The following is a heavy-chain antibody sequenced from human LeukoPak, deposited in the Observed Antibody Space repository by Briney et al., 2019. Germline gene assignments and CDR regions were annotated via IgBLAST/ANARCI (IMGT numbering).Heavy chain of an antibody. J-gene: IGHJ3*01. D-gene: IGHD2-15*01. CDR2: IKPDGSHV. CDR1: GFTFSTYW. CDR3: AREGRLLGTFDV. Sequence: GGSLRLSCAASGFTFSTYWMNWVRQAPGKGLEWVADIKPDGSHVSYVDSVKGRFSISRDNAQNSLYLQVSSLRAEDTAIYYCAREGRLLGTFDVWGQGTMVTVSS. V-gene: IGHV3-7*01.